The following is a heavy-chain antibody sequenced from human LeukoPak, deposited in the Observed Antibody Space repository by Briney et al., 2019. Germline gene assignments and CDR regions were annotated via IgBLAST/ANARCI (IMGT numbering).Heavy chain of an antibody. Sequence: PGGPLRLSCAASGFTFSSYAMSWVRQAPGKGLEWVSAISGSGGSTYYADSVKGRFTISRDNSKNTLYVQMNSLRAEDTAVYFCAKCVMGGDFDNMDVWGKGTTVT. D-gene: IGHD2-21*02. V-gene: IGHV3-23*01. CDR3: AKCVMGGDFDNMDV. CDR1: GFTFSSYA. J-gene: IGHJ6*03. CDR2: ISGSGGST.